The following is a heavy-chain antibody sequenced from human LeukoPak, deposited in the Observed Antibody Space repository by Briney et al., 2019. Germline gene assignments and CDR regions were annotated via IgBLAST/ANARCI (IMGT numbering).Heavy chain of an antibody. CDR3: AKDLGIVVFNDAFDI. J-gene: IGHJ3*02. V-gene: IGHV3-23*01. Sequence: AGGSLRLSCAGSVFTFSSYAMSWVRQAPGKGLEWVSAISGSGGSTYYADSVKGRFTISRDNSKNTLYLQMNSLRAEDTAVYYCAKDLGIVVFNDAFDIWGQGTMVTVSS. CDR2: ISGSGGST. D-gene: IGHD3-22*01. CDR1: VFTFSSYA.